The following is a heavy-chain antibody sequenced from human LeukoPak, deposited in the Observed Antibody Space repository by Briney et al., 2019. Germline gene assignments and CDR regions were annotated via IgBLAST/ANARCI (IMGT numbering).Heavy chain of an antibody. Sequence: GGSLRLSCAASGFTFSSYTMNWVRQAPGMGLEWVSSISGSGGTTHHADSVKGRFTISRDKSKNTLYLQMNSLRAEDTAVYYCARDSQTLITVTNWFDPWGQGTLVTVSS. CDR1: GFTFSSYT. J-gene: IGHJ5*02. CDR3: ARDSQTLITVTNWFDP. CDR2: ISGSGGTT. D-gene: IGHD4-17*01. V-gene: IGHV3-23*01.